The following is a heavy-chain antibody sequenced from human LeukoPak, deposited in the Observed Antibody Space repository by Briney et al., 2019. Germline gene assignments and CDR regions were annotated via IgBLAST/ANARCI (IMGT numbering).Heavy chain of an antibody. J-gene: IGHJ3*02. V-gene: IGHV4-38-2*02. Sequence: MSSETLSLACTVSGYSISSDYYWGWIRQPPGKGLGWIGTIYHSGSTYYNPSLKSRLTISADTSKNQFSLKLSSVTAADTAVYYCARSACSGGSCYSQRGAFDIWGQGTMVTVSS. CDR2: IYHSGST. CDR3: ARSACSGGSCYSQRGAFDI. D-gene: IGHD2-15*01. CDR1: GYSISSDYY.